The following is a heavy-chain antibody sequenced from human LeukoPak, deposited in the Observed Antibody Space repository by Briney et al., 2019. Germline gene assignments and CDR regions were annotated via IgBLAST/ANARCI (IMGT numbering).Heavy chain of an antibody. J-gene: IGHJ4*02. V-gene: IGHV3-7*05. CDR2: IDQDGSHK. Sequence: GGSLRLSCAASRFTFSEYWMTWVRQGPRRGLEWVANIDQDGSHKYYVDSVKGRFTISRDNAKNSLYLQMNSLRAEDTAVYYCARGGYSSCWFWVYWGQGALVTVST. CDR1: RFTFSEYW. D-gene: IGHD6-13*01. CDR3: ARGGYSSCWFWVY.